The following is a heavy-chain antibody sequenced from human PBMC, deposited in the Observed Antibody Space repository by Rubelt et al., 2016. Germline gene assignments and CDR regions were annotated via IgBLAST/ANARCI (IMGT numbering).Heavy chain of an antibody. J-gene: IGHJ6*02. V-gene: IGHV3-21*04. CDR1: GFTFSSYG. CDR3: GSGSYSPYAMDV. CDR2: ISSTSTYI. D-gene: IGHD3-10*01. Sequence: GGGVVQPGRSLRLSCAASGFTFSSYGMHWVRQAPGKGLEWVSSISSTSTYIYYADSVMGRFTISRDNAKNSLYLQMNSLRAEDTAVYYCGSGSYSPYAMDVWGQGTTVTVSS.